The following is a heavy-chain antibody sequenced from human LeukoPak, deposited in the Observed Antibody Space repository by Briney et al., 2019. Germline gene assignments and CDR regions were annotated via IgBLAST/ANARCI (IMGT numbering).Heavy chain of an antibody. CDR1: GFTFSSYA. CDR2: ISYDGSNK. CDR3: AKDDAWLRFGE. Sequence: GGSLRLSCAASGFTFSSYAMHWVRQAPGKGLEWVAVISYDGSNKYYADSVKGRFTISRDNSKNTVYLQVISLTAEDTAVYYCAKDDAWLRFGEWSQGTLVTVSS. J-gene: IGHJ4*02. D-gene: IGHD3-10*01. V-gene: IGHV3-30*04.